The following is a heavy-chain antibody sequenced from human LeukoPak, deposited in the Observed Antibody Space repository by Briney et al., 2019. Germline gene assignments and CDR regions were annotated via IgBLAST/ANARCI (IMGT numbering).Heavy chain of an antibody. D-gene: IGHD3-3*01. J-gene: IGHJ4*02. CDR3: ARGIRFLPYYFDY. Sequence: PSETLSLTCTVSGGSISSYYWSWIRQPPGKGLGWIGYIYYSGSTNYNPSLKSRVTISVDTSKNQFSLKLSSVTAADTAVYYCARGIRFLPYYFDYWGQGTLVTVSS. V-gene: IGHV4-59*01. CDR1: GGSISSYY. CDR2: IYYSGST.